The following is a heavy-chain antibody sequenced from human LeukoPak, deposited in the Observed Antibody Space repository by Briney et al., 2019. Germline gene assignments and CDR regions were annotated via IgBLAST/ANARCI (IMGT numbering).Heavy chain of an antibody. J-gene: IGHJ4*02. CDR3: ANEIRPNDY. V-gene: IGHV3-23*01. Sequence: GGSLRLSCGASGFTFSSHAMTWVRQAPGEGLEWVSAISISGDTTYYADAVKGRFTISRDNSKNTVYLQMNSLRAEDTAVYYCANEIRPNDYWGQGTLVTVS. D-gene: IGHD4-17*01. CDR1: GFTFSSHA. CDR2: ISISGDTT.